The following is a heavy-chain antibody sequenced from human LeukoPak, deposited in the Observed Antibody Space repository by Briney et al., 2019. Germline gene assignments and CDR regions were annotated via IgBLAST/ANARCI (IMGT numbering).Heavy chain of an antibody. CDR3: ARDWSGYDELDY. V-gene: IGHV3-21*01. CDR2: ISSSSSYI. Sequence: PGGSLRLSCAASGFTFSSYSMNWVRQAPGKGLEWVSSISSSSSYIYYADSVKGRFTISRHNAKNSLYLQMNSLRAEDTAVYYCARDWSGYDELDYWGQGTLVTVSS. D-gene: IGHD5-12*01. J-gene: IGHJ4*02. CDR1: GFTFSSYS.